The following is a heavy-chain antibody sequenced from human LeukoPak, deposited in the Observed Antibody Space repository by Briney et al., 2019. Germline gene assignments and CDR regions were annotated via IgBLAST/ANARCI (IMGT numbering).Heavy chain of an antibody. J-gene: IGHJ4*02. Sequence: GGSLRLSCTASGFTLSNSAMCWVRQAPGKGLEWVSAISATSDSTYYADSVKGRLTISRDNSKNTVYLEMSSLRAEDTGVYYCAKDARAIYYDSICYYFSPDYWGQGTLVTVSS. V-gene: IGHV3-23*01. CDR2: ISATSDST. CDR1: GFTLSNSA. CDR3: AKDARAIYYDSICYYFSPDY. D-gene: IGHD3-22*01.